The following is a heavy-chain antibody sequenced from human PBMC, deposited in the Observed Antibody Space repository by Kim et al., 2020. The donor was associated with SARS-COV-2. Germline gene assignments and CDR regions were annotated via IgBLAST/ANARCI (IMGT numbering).Heavy chain of an antibody. Sequence: GGSLRLSCAVSAFTFTRRWMSWVHQAPGKGLEWVGRIKSKIDGETADYAAPVNGRFIISRDDSKNTLYLQLNRLNTGDTAMYFCATDGAFHDSSTILDYWGQGTRVTVSA. V-gene: IGHV3-15*05. CDR1: AFTFTRRW. CDR2: IKSKIDGETA. CDR3: ATDGAFHDSSTILDY. D-gene: IGHD2-2*01. J-gene: IGHJ4*02.